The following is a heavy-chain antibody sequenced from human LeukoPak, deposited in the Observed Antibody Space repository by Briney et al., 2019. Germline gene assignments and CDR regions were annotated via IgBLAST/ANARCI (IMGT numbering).Heavy chain of an antibody. J-gene: IGHJ6*03. CDR2: ISGSGGST. CDR3: AKKVYYCDYMDV. Sequence: PGGSLRLSCAASGLTFSSYAMSWVRQAPGKGLEWVSAISGSGGSTYYADSVKGRFTISRDNSKNTLYLQMNSLRAEDTAVYYCAKKVYYCDYMDVWGKGTTVTVSS. V-gene: IGHV3-23*01. CDR1: GLTFSSYA.